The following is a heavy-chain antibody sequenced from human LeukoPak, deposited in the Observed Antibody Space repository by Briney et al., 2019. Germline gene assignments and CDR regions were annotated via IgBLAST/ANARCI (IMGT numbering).Heavy chain of an antibody. J-gene: IGHJ5*02. CDR1: GYTFTSYD. Sequence: EASVKVSCKASGYTFTSYDIHWVRQATGQGLEWMGWMNSNSGNTGYAQKFQGRVTMTRDTSMSTAYMELNSLRSEDTAVYYCARGYDFWSGNRNWFDPRGEGTLVSDPS. CDR2: MNSNSGNT. V-gene: IGHV1-8*01. D-gene: IGHD3-3*01. CDR3: ARGYDFWSGNRNWFDP.